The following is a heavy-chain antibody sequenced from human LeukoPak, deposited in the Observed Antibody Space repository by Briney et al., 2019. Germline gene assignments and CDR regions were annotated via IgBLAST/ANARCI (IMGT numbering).Heavy chain of an antibody. CDR2: TYYRSKWYN. CDR1: GDSVSSNTAA. D-gene: IGHD2-15*01. CDR3: ARGAAGAFDI. V-gene: IGHV6-1*01. Sequence: SQTLSLTCAISGDSVSSNTAAWNWIRQSPSSGLEWLGRTYYRSKWYNDYTVSVKSRITVNPDTSKNQFSLQLNSVTPEDTAVYFCARGAAGAFDISGQGTMVTVSS. J-gene: IGHJ3*02.